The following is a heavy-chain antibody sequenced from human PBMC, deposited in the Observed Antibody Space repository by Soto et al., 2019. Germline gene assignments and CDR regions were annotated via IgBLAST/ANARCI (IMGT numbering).Heavy chain of an antibody. D-gene: IGHD6-19*01. CDR1: GYSFTSYW. CDR2: IYPGDSDT. V-gene: IGHV5-51*01. CDR3: ARQAVAGQPVRGVPGRYYYYYGMDV. J-gene: IGHJ6*02. Sequence: EVQLVQSGAEVKKPGESLKISCKGSGYSFTSYWIGWVRQMPGKGLEWMGIIYPGDSDTRYSPSFQGQVTISADKSISTAYLQWSSLKASDTAMYYCARQAVAGQPVRGVPGRYYYYYGMDVWGQGTTVTVSS.